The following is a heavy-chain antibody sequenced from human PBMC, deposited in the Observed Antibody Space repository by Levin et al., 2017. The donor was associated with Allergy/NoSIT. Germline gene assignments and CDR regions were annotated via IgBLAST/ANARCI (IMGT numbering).Heavy chain of an antibody. CDR3: AREGVVVVAAAGTPAHDAFDI. CDR1: GGSISSSNW. J-gene: IGHJ3*02. D-gene: IGHD2-15*01. V-gene: IGHV4-4*02. CDR2: IYHSGST. Sequence: SETLSLTCAVSGGSISSSNWWSWVRQPPGKGLEWIGEIYHSGSTNYNPSLKSRVTISVDKSKNQFSLKLSSVTAADTAVYYCAREGVVVVAAAGTPAHDAFDIWGQGTMVTVSS.